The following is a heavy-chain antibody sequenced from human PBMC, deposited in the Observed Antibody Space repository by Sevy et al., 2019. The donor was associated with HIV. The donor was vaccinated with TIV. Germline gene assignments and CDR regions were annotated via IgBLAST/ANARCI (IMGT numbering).Heavy chain of an antibody. V-gene: IGHV3-23*01. J-gene: IGHJ1*01. CDR2: ISGSGGST. CDR3: ATLRGGLYGSGYFQN. D-gene: IGHD3-10*01. Sequence: GGSLRLSCAASGFTFSAYAMTWVRQAPGKGLEWVSCISGSGGSTYYADSVKGRFGMSRDTSKNTLYLQMNSLRAEDTAVYYCATLRGGLYGSGYFQNWGQGTQVTVSS. CDR1: GFTFSAYA.